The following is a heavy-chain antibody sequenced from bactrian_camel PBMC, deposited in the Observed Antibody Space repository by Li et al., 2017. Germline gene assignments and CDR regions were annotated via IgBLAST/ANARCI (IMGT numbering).Heavy chain of an antibody. J-gene: IGHJ4*01. V-gene: IGHV3S60*01. D-gene: IGHD3*01. CDR3: TNAGVATMYNENY. CDR1: GYTAKTCS. Sequence: HVQLVESGGGSVQAGGSLTLSCAASGYTAKTCSWNWYRQSPGKGRELVSSLFANGGTYYHDFVKGRFTFAQDNTENAVSLQMNSLKPEDTATYYCTNAGVATMYNENYWGQGTQVTVS. CDR2: LFANGGT.